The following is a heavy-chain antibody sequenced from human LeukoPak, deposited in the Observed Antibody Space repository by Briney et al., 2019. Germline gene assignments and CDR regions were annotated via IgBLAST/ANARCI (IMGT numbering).Heavy chain of an antibody. CDR1: GYTFTSYG. J-gene: IGHJ4*02. V-gene: IGHV1-18*01. Sequence: ASVKVSCKASGYTFTSYGISWVRQAPGQGLEWMGWISAYNGNTNYAQKLQGRVTMTTDTSTSTAHMELRSLRSDDTAVYYCARGRITMVRGVYFDYWGQGTLVTVSS. CDR3: ARGRITMVRGVYFDY. CDR2: ISAYNGNT. D-gene: IGHD3-10*01.